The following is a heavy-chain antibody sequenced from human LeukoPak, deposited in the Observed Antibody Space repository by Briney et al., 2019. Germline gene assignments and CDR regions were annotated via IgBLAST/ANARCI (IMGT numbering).Heavy chain of an antibody. D-gene: IGHD1-26*01. J-gene: IGHJ4*02. CDR1: GFTFSSYA. CDR3: AKSCVEAANSLRRFDY. V-gene: IGHV3-23*01. CDR2: ISGSGGST. Sequence: PGGSLRLSCAASGFTFSSYAMSWVRQAPGEGLEWISAISGSGGSTYYADSVKGRFTISKDNSKNTLYLQMNSLRAEDTAIYFCAKSCVEAANSLRRFDYWGQGTLVTVSS.